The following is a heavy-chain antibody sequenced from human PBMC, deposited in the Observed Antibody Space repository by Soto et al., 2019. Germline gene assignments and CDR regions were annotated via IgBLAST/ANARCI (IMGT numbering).Heavy chain of an antibody. CDR2: FKHSGGT. J-gene: IGHJ4*02. CDR3: TRQVLGLAVTQN. CDR1: GGSFSDYY. V-gene: IGHV4-34*02. Sequence: QVHLQQWGAGLLKPSETLSLTCGVSGGSFSDYYWSWIRQSPGKGLEWIGEFKHSGGTNYSPSLAGRVHHFADTANNQLSLRLTSVTAADTAVYFCTRQVLGLAVTQNRGPGTLVTVSS. D-gene: IGHD6-19*01.